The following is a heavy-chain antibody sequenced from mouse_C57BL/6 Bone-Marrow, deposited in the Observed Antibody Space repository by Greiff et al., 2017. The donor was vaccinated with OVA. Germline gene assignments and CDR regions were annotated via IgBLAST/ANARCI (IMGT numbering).Heavy chain of an antibody. CDR1: GYTFTSYG. D-gene: IGHD1-1*02. CDR3: ARFGGRGGYFDV. Sequence: QVQLQQSGAELARPGASVKLSCKASGYTFTSYGISWVKQRTGQGLEWIGEIYPRSGNTYYNEKFKGKATLTADKSSSTAYMELRSLTSEDSAVYFCARFGGRGGYFDVWGTGTTVTVSS. V-gene: IGHV1-81*01. J-gene: IGHJ1*03. CDR2: IYPRSGNT.